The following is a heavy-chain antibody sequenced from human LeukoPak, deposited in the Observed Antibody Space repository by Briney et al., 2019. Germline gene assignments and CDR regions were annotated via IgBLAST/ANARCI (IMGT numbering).Heavy chain of an antibody. V-gene: IGHV3-53*01. CDR1: GFTVGHYY. D-gene: IGHD3-10*01. Sequence: GGSLRLSCAASGFTVGHYYMTWVRQAPGKGLECVSVIYSGGSTYSADSVKGRFTISRDNSRNMVYLQMSSLRAEDTAVYYCARTRGSHPSPFDSWGQGTLVTVSS. CDR3: ARTRGSHPSPFDS. CDR2: IYSGGST. J-gene: IGHJ4*02.